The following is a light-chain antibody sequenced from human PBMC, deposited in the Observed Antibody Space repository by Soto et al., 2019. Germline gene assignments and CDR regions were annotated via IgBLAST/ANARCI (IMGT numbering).Light chain of an antibody. CDR3: QQYNKWPPRT. V-gene: IGKV3-15*01. Sequence: EIVMTQSPATLSVSPGERATLSCRASQSVSSNLVWYQQKPGQAPRLLIYDASTRATGIPARFSGSGSGTEFTLTISSLQSEDFAVYYCQQYNKWPPRTFGQGTKVEIK. CDR2: DAS. J-gene: IGKJ1*01. CDR1: QSVSSN.